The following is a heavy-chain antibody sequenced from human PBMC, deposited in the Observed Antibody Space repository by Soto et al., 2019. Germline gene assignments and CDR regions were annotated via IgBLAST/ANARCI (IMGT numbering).Heavy chain of an antibody. CDR3: AKVTAINSSWYYYYGMDV. J-gene: IGHJ6*02. D-gene: IGHD6-13*01. CDR2: ISYDGSNK. CDR1: GFTFSSYG. Sequence: GVSLRLSCAASGFTFSSYGMHWVRQAPGKGLEWVAVISYDGSNKYYADSVKGRFTISRDNSKNTLYLQMNSLRAEDTAVYYCAKVTAINSSWYYYYGMDVWGQGTTVTVSS. V-gene: IGHV3-30*18.